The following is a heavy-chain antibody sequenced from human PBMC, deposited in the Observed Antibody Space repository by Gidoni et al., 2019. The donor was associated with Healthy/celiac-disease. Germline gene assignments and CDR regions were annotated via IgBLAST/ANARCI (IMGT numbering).Heavy chain of an antibody. Sequence: QVQLQESGPGLVKPSETLSLTCTVSGGSISSYYWRWIRQPPGKGLEWIGYIYYSGSTNYNPSLKSRVTISVDTSKNQFSLKLSSVTAADTAVYYCARDGRSGYSYGYYYGMDVWGQGTTVTVSS. CDR1: GGSISSYY. D-gene: IGHD5-18*01. CDR2: IYYSGST. CDR3: ARDGRSGYSYGYYYGMDV. J-gene: IGHJ6*02. V-gene: IGHV4-59*01.